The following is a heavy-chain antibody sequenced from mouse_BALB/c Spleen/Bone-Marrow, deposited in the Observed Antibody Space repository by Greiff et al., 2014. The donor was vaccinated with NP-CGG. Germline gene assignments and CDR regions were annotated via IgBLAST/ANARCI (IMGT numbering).Heavy chain of an antibody. CDR3: AAYYYGSSQFAY. CDR2: IDPAYGNT. D-gene: IGHD1-1*01. V-gene: IGHV14-3*02. Sequence: EVQLQQSGAELVKPGASVKLSCTASGFNIKDTYMHWVKQRPEQGLEWIGRIDPAYGNTKYDPKFQGKATITADTSSNTAYLQLSSLTSEDTAVYYCAAYYYGSSQFAYWGQGTLVTVSA. J-gene: IGHJ3*01. CDR1: GFNIKDTY.